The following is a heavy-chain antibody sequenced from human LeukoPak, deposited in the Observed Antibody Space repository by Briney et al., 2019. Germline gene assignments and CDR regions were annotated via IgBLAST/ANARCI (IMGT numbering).Heavy chain of an antibody. J-gene: IGHJ1*01. CDR1: GITFSSYG. CDR2: IRYDGSNK. CDR3: AKGYGSGNYFQH. D-gene: IGHD3-10*01. Sequence: GGSLRLSCAASGITFSSYGMHWVRQAPGKGLEWVAFIRYDGSNKYYADSVKGRFTISRDNSKNTLYLQMNSLRAEDTAVYYCAKGYGSGNYFQHWGQGTLVTVSS. V-gene: IGHV3-30*02.